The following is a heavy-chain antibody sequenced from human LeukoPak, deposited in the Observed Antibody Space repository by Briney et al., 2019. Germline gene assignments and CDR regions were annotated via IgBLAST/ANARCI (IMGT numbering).Heavy chain of an antibody. Sequence: GGSLRLSCAASGFTFNNYAMTWVRQAPGKGLEWVSVIGGSTGNTYYADSVKGRFTISRDNSKNTLYLQMNSLRAEDTAVYYCARDLEYCSSTSCYTGGHDYWGQGTLVTVSS. J-gene: IGHJ4*02. V-gene: IGHV3-23*01. CDR3: ARDLEYCSSTSCYTGGHDY. D-gene: IGHD2-2*02. CDR2: IGGSTGNT. CDR1: GFTFNNYA.